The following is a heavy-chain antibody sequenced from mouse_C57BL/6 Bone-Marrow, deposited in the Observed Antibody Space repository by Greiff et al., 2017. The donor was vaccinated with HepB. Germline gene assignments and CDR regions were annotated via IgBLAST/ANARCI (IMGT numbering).Heavy chain of an antibody. CDR2: IRNKDNGYTT. D-gene: IGHD3-2*02. J-gene: IGHJ4*01. Sequence: EVLLVESGGGLVQPGGSLSLSCAASGFTFTDYYMSWVRQPPGKALEWLGFIRNKDNGYTTEYSASVKGRFTISRDNSQSILYLQNNALRAEYSATSYCAKYPSQPGDYAMDYWGQGTSVTVSS. CDR3: AKYPSQPGDYAMDY. V-gene: IGHV7-3*01. CDR1: GFTFTDYY.